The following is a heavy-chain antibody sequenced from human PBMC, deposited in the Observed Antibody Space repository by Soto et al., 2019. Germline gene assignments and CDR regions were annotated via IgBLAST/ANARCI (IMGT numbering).Heavy chain of an antibody. CDR2: INGDVRTT. V-gene: IGHV3-74*01. J-gene: IGHJ4*02. D-gene: IGHD3-16*01. CDR1: GFTFSIYV. Sequence: HLGGSLRHSCAASGFTFSIYVIHGVRQAPGKGLVWGARINGDVRTTSYADSVKGRFTISRDNAKNTVSLQMNSLRAEDTFVYYFYTSPLILLDYWAQGAPVPVS. CDR3: YTSPLILLDY.